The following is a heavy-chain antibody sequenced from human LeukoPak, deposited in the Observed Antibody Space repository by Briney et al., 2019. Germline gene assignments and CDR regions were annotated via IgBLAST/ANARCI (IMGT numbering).Heavy chain of an antibody. J-gene: IGHJ4*02. D-gene: IGHD3-10*01. CDR1: GFTFSRWE. V-gene: IGHV3-48*03. CDR3: ARARVPGELNY. CDR2: VSNSGSSK. Sequence: PGGSLRLSCAACGFTFSRWEMNWVRQAPGKGLEWLSYVSNSGSSKYYADSVRGRSTITRDKAKNSLYLQMNSLRAEDTAVYYCARARVPGELNYWGQGTLVTVSS.